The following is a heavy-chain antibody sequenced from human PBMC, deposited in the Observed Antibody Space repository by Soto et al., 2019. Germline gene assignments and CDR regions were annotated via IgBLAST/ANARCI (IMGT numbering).Heavy chain of an antibody. V-gene: IGHV1-8*01. Sequence: QVQLVQSGAEVKKPGASVKVSCKASGYTFTSYDINWVRQATGQGLEWMGWMNPNSGNKGYEQKFQGRVTMTRNSAISTAYMELSSLRAEDVAVSYGGRARSGSSDYWGQGTLVTVS. CDR3: GRARSGSSDY. CDR1: GYTFTSYD. D-gene: IGHD1-26*01. CDR2: MNPNSGNK. J-gene: IGHJ4*02.